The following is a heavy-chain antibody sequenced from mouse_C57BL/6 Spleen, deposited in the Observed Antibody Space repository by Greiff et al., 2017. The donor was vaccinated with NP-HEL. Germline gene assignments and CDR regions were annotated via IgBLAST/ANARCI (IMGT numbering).Heavy chain of an antibody. CDR1: GFSLTSYG. D-gene: IGHD2-4*01. CDR3: ARNQGRLPAWYAY. CDR2: IWSGGST. J-gene: IGHJ3*01. V-gene: IGHV2-2*01. Sequence: VQLQQSGPGLVQPSQSLSITCTVSGFSLTSYGVHWVRQSPGKGLEWLGVIWSGGSTDYNAAFISRLSISKDNSKRQVFFNMNSLQADDTTIYYCARNQGRLPAWYAYWGQGTLVTVSA.